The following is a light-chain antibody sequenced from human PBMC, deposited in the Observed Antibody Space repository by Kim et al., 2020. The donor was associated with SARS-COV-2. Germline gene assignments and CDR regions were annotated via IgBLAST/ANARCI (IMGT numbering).Light chain of an antibody. Sequence: EIVMTQSPATLSVSPGERATLSCRASQSVSSSLVWYQQKPGQAPRLLIYGASTRATGIPARFSGSGSGTEFTLTINSLQSEDFAVYYCQQHNNWPYTFGQGTKLEIK. CDR1: QSVSSS. V-gene: IGKV3-15*01. CDR3: QQHNNWPYT. CDR2: GAS. J-gene: IGKJ2*01.